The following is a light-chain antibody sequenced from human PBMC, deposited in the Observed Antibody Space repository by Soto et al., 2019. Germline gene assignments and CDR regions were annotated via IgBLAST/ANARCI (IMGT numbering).Light chain of an antibody. V-gene: IGLV1-44*01. Sequence: VLTQSPSASGTPGQGGTISCSGSNSNIGGNTVNWYQQLPGTAPKLLMYGQNQRPSGVPDRFSGSKSGTSASLAISGLQSEDEADYFCAAWDDSLDGPVFGGGTKVTVL. CDR2: GQN. CDR3: AAWDDSLDGPV. J-gene: IGLJ3*02. CDR1: NSNIGGNT.